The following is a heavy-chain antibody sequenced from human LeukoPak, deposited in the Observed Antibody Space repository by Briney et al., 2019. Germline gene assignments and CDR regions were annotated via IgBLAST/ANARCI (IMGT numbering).Heavy chain of an antibody. V-gene: IGHV1-8*03. D-gene: IGHD2/OR15-2a*01. CDR3: ARSDHNSWDAFDI. J-gene: IGHJ3*02. Sequence: YAQKFQGRVTITRNTPISTAYMELSSLTSEDTAVYYCARSDHNSWDAFDIWGQGTMVTVSS.